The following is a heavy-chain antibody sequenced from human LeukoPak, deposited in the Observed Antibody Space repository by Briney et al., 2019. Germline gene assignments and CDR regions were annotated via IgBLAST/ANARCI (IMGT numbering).Heavy chain of an antibody. D-gene: IGHD3-22*01. CDR3: ARGGVDYYDSSGYYNKDAFDI. CDR2: IYYSGST. Sequence: SETLSLTCTVSGGSISSYYWSWIRQPPGKGLEWIGYIYYSGSTNYNPSLKSRVTISVDTSKNQFSLKLNYVTAADTAVYFCARGGVDYYDSSGYYNKDAFDIWGQGTMVTVSS. J-gene: IGHJ3*02. V-gene: IGHV4-59*01. CDR1: GGSISSYY.